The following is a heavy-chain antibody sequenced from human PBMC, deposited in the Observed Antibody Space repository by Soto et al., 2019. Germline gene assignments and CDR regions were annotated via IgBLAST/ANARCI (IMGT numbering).Heavy chain of an antibody. J-gene: IGHJ4*02. D-gene: IGHD4-17*01. Sequence: QVQLVQSGAEVKKPGASVKVSCKVSGYTLTELSMHWVRQAPGKGLEWMGGFDPEDGETIYAQKFQGRVTMTEDTSTDTAHMELSSLRSEDTAVYYCATDHRIDYGDYELKGYYFDYWGQGTLVTVSS. CDR3: ATDHRIDYGDYELKGYYFDY. V-gene: IGHV1-24*01. CDR2: FDPEDGET. CDR1: GYTLTELS.